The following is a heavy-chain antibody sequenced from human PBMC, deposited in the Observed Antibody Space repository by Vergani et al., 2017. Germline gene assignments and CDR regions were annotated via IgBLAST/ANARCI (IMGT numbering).Heavy chain of an antibody. D-gene: IGHD4-23*01. CDR3: ARDPYHGGPYQFDY. CDR1: GYTFSNYY. J-gene: IGHJ4*02. V-gene: IGHV1-46*01. CDR2: INPSGGHT. Sequence: QVQVVQSGAEVKKSGASVKVSCKTSGYTFSNYYMHWVRQAPGQGLEWMGIINPSGGHTNYAQKFQGRVTMTRDTSTSTVYMALSSLRSEDTAIYYCARDPYHGGPYQFDYWGQGTLVTVSS.